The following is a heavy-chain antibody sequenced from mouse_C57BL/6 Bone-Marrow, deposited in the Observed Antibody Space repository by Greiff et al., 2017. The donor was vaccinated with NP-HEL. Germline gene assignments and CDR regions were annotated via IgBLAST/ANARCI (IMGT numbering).Heavy chain of an antibody. CDR1: GYTFTDYY. J-gene: IGHJ3*01. CDR3: ARYRNRDYGFAY. Sequence: QVQLQQSGAELVRPGASVKLSCKASGYTFTDYYINWVKQRPGQGLEWIARIYPGSGNTYYNEKFKGKATLTAEKSSSTAYMQLSSLTSEDSAVYFCARYRNRDYGFAYWGQGTLVTVSA. CDR2: IYPGSGNT. D-gene: IGHD1-1*01. V-gene: IGHV1-76*01.